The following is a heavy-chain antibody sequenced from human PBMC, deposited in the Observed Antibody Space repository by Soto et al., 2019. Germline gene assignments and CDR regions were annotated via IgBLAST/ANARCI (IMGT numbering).Heavy chain of an antibody. CDR1: GGSISSGGHY. CDR3: ARDGYYDRLFDY. CDR2: IYYSGST. J-gene: IGHJ4*02. V-gene: IGHV4-31*01. D-gene: IGHD3-22*01. Sequence: SETLSLTCTVSGGSISSGGHYWSWIRQHPGKGLEWIGYIYYSGSTYYNPSLKNQVTISVDTSKKQFSLKLNSVTAADTAVYYCARDGYYDRLFDYWGQGTLVTVSS.